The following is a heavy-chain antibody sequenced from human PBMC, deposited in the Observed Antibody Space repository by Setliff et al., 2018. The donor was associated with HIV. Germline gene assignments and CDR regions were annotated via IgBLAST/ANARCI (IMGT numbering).Heavy chain of an antibody. Sequence: PGGSLRLACAASGFTFSSYGMHWVRQAPGKGLEWVAFIRYDGSNKYYADSVKGRFTISIDNSKNTLYLQMNSLRAEDTAVYYCAKDAHYYYDSSGYAYWGQGTLVTVSS. J-gene: IGHJ4*02. CDR2: IRYDGSNK. V-gene: IGHV3-30*02. CDR3: AKDAHYYYDSSGYAY. D-gene: IGHD3-22*01. CDR1: GFTFSSYG.